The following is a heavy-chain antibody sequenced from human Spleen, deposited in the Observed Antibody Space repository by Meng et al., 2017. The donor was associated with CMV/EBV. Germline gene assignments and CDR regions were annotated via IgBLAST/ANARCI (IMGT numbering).Heavy chain of an antibody. CDR1: GFTFTRYG. J-gene: IGHJ4*02. V-gene: IGHV1-18*01. D-gene: IGHD4-17*01. CDR2: ISASSGDT. Sequence: ASVKVSCKASGFTFTRYGISWVRQAPGHGLEWMGWISASSGDTNYAQSLQGRVTLTTDTSTSTAYMELRSLRSDDTAVYYCFLKSTDYGDHIGVDYWGQGTLVTVSS. CDR3: FLKSTDYGDHIGVDY.